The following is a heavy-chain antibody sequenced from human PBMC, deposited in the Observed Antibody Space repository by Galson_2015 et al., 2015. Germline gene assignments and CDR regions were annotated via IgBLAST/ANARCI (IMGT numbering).Heavy chain of an antibody. CDR3: ARRSAPGPNFDY. Sequence: QSGAEVKKPGESLQISCKGSGYSFNPYWTAWVRQMPGKGLEWMGIIYPGDSDTRYSPSFQGQVTFSVDKSISTAYLQWSSLQASDTAMYYCARRSAPGPNFDYWGRGTLVTVSS. V-gene: IGHV5-51*01. D-gene: IGHD6-13*01. CDR1: GYSFNPYW. J-gene: IGHJ4*02. CDR2: IYPGDSDT.